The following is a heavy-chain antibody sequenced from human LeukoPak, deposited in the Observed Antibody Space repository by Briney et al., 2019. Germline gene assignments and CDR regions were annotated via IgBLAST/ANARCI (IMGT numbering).Heavy chain of an antibody. CDR1: GFTFSNAW. CDR3: TRNYYDRTGSLFY. J-gene: IGHJ4*02. D-gene: IGHD3-22*01. V-gene: IGHV3-15*01. CDR2: TKSKADGGTA. Sequence: GGSLRLSCVASGFTFSNAWMTWVRQAPGKGLEWVGRTKSKADGGTADHAAPVKGRFNISRDDSKNTLYLQMNSLKTEDTAVYFCTRNYYDRTGSLFYWGQGTLATVSS.